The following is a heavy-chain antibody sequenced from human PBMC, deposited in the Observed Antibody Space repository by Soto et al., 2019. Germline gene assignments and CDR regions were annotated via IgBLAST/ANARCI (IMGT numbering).Heavy chain of an antibody. J-gene: IGHJ4*02. CDR3: VKEKLYSNYEYYFDS. Sequence: GGSLRLSCAASGFSFRNYGMHWVRRVPGKGLEWVSGISWHSGTIGYADSVRGRFTISRDNAKNSLYLRMNSLRPEDTALYYCVKEKLYSNYEYYFDSWGQGTLVTVSS. CDR2: ISWHSGTI. V-gene: IGHV3-9*01. D-gene: IGHD4-4*01. CDR1: GFSFRNYG.